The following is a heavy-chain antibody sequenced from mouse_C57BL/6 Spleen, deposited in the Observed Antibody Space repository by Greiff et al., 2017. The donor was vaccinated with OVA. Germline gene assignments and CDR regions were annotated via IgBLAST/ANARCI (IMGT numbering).Heavy chain of an antibody. D-gene: IGHD3-3*01. J-gene: IGHJ3*01. CDR2: INYDGSST. V-gene: IGHV5-16*01. Sequence: EVQRVESEGGLVQPGSSMKLSCTASGFTFSDYYMAWVRQVPEKGLEWVANINYDGSSTYYLDSLKSRFIISRDNAKNILYLQMSSLKSEDTATYYCARGDVGFADWGQGTLVTVSA. CDR3: ARGDVGFAD. CDR1: GFTFSDYY.